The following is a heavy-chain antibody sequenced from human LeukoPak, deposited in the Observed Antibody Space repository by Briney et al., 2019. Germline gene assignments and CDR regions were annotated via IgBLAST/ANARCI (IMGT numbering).Heavy chain of an antibody. V-gene: IGHV3-7*01. D-gene: IGHD3-16*01. J-gene: IGHJ6*03. CDR3: ARLWERVGERYYYYMDV. CDR2: IKQDGTEK. Sequence: GGSLRLSCSASDFTSGSYWMTWVRQAPGKGLEWVANIKQDGTEKYYVDSVKGRFTISRDNAKNSLYLHMNSLRAEGTAVYYCARLWERVGERYYYYMDVWGTGTTVTISS. CDR1: DFTSGSYW.